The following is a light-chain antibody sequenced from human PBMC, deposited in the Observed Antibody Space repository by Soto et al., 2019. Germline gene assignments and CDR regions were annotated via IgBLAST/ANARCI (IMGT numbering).Light chain of an antibody. CDR3: QQYNSYPLT. Sequence: DIQMTQSPSTLSASVGVRVTITCRASQRISSWLDWYQQKPGKAPKPLIYDASSLESGVPSRFSGSGSGSEFTLTISSLQPDDFAPYYCQQYNSYPLTFGPGTKVDIK. V-gene: IGKV1-5*01. CDR2: DAS. J-gene: IGKJ3*01. CDR1: QRISSW.